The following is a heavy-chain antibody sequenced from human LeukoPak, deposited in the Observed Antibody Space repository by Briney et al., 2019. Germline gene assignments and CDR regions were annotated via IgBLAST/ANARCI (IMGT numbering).Heavy chain of an antibody. J-gene: IGHJ5*02. CDR3: ARVAIAAAGMWFWFDP. CDR2: INPNSGGT. D-gene: IGHD6-13*01. CDR1: GYTFTGYY. V-gene: IGHV1-2*04. Sequence: ASVKVSCTASGYTFTGYYMHWVRQAPGQGLEWMGWINPNSGGTNYAQKFQGWVTMTRDTSISTAYMELSRLRSDDTAVYYCARVAIAAAGMWFWFDPWAREPWSPSPQ.